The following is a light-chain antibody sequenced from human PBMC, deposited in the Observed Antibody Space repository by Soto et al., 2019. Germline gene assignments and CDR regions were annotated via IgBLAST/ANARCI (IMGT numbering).Light chain of an antibody. Sequence: QPVLTQPPSASGTPGQRVTISCSGSSSNIGSNYVYWYQQLPGTAPKLLIYRNNQRPSGVPDRFSGSKSGTSASLAISGLRSEDEADYYCAAWDDSHWVFGGGTKVTVL. CDR2: RNN. CDR1: SSNIGSNY. J-gene: IGLJ3*02. CDR3: AAWDDSHWV. V-gene: IGLV1-47*01.